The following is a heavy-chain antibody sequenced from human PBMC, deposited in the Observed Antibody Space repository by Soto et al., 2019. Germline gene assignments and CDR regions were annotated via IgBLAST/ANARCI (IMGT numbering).Heavy chain of an antibody. J-gene: IGHJ4*02. CDR1: GGTFNKNA. CDR2: IVPLFGKA. CDR3: ARQFDYETSGYYYAY. D-gene: IGHD3-22*01. Sequence: GASVKVSCKAAGGTFNKNAIDWVRQVPGQGLEWMGGIVPLFGKANYAQKFQGRVTITADEATNTAHMELRSLRSEDTAIYYCARQFDYETSGYYYAYWGQGTQVTVSS. V-gene: IGHV1-69*13.